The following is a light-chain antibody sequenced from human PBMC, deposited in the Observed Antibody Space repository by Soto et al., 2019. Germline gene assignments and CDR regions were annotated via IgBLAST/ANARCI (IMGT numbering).Light chain of an antibody. CDR1: SSDVGGYNY. CDR3: CSYTSSSPLV. Sequence: QSALTQSASVSGSPGQSITISCTGTSSDVGGYNYVSWYQQHPGKAPKLMIYDVTNRPSGVSNRFSGSKSGNTASLTISGLQAEDAADYYCCSYTSSSPLVFGGGTKLTVL. V-gene: IGLV2-14*01. J-gene: IGLJ2*01. CDR2: DVT.